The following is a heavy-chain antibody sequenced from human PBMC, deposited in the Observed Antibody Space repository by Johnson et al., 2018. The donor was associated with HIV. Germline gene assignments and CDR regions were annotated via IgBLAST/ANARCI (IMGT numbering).Heavy chain of an antibody. CDR1: GFTFSSYA. CDR3: AKVGRWELLFGLLGSNDALDI. D-gene: IGHD1-26*01. Sequence: EVQLVESGGGLVQPGGSLRLSCAASGFTFSSYAMSWVRQAPGKGLEWVSAISGSGGSTYYADSVKGRFTISRDNSKNTLFLQMNSLRAEDTAVYYCAKVGRWELLFGLLGSNDALDIWGQGTMVTVSS. CDR2: ISGSGGST. V-gene: IGHV3-23*04. J-gene: IGHJ3*02.